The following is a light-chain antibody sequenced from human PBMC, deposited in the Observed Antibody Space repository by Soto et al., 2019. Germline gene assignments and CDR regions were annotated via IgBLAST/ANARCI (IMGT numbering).Light chain of an antibody. V-gene: IGKV1-27*01. CDR3: QQYDNFPQT. CDR2: AAS. J-gene: IGKJ1*01. Sequence: DIQMTQSPSSLSASVGDRVTITCRASQGISNYLAWYQQKPGKVPKLLIYAASTLQSGVPSRFSGSGSGTDFTLTIRRLEPEDFAIYYCQQYDNFPQTFGQGTRVDIK. CDR1: QGISNY.